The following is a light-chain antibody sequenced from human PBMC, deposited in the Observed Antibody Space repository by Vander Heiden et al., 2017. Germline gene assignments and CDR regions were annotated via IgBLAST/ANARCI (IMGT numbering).Light chain of an antibody. CDR3: EQHSTKT. Sequence: DIVLTQSPDSLAVSLGERATINCKSSQSVLSSFNSKNHLAWFRQKPRQPPELLIYWASTRESGVPDRFSGSGSGTDFTLTISIMQAEDVAVYYCEQHSTKTFGQGTKVEIK. CDR2: WAS. CDR1: QSVLSSFNSKNH. V-gene: IGKV4-1*01. J-gene: IGKJ1*01.